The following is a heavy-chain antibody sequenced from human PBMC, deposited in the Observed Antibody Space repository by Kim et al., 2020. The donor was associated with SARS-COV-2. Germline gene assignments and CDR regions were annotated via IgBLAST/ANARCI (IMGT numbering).Heavy chain of an antibody. J-gene: IGHJ4*02. CDR1: GFTFDRSA. CDR3: TRDLVPGGADS. Sequence: GGSLRLSCEMSGFTFDRSAVPWVRQPPGKGLEWVSGVSLDSERTGYADSVKGRFTVSRDKGKDTVYLQMNSLRVEDTAFYYCTRDLVPGGADSWGQGTLVTVS. D-gene: IGHD6-6*01. V-gene: IGHV3-9*01. CDR2: VSLDSERT.